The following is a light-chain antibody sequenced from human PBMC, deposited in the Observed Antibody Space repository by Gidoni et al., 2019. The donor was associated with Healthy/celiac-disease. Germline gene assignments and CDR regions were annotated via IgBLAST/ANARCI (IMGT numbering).Light chain of an antibody. CDR3: QQYGSSP. V-gene: IGKV3-20*01. J-gene: IGKJ1*01. CDR1: QSVSSSY. CDR2: GAS. Sequence: EIVLTQSPGTLSLSPGERATLSCRASQSVSSSYLAWYQQKPGQATRLLIYGASSRATGIPDRFSGSGSGTDFPLTISRLEPEAFAVYYCQQYGSSPFGQGTKVEIK.